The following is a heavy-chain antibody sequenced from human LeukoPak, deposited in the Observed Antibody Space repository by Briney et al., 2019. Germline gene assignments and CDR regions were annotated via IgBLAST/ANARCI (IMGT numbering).Heavy chain of an antibody. V-gene: IGHV4-34*01. CDR2: INPSGSP. D-gene: IGHD2/OR15-2a*01. J-gene: IGHJ6*03. CDR1: GDSLSRYY. CDR3: ASVRHDPLEYYYYIDV. Sequence: PSETLSLTCVVYGDSLSRYYWTWIRQPPGKGLEWLGEINPSGSPDYNPSLKSRVTISVDTSKNQFSLRLTSVTAADTAVYYCASVRHDPLEYYYYIDVWGKGTTVTVSS.